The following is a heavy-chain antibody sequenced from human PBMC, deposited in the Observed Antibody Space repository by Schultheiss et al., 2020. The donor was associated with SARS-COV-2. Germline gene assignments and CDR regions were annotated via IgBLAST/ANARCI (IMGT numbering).Heavy chain of an antibody. CDR1: GFTFSSYG. J-gene: IGHJ4*02. V-gene: IGHV3-30*18. D-gene: IGHD1-20*01. CDR3: AKVRYNWKNFFDY. CDR2: ISYDGSNK. Sequence: GGSLRLSCAASGFTFSSYGMHWVRQAPGKGLEWVAVISYDGSNKYYADSVKGRFTISRDNSKNTLYLQMNSLRAEDTAVYYCAKVRYNWKNFFDYWGQGTLVTVSS.